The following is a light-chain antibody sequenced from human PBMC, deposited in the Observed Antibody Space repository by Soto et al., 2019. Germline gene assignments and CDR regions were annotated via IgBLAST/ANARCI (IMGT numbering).Light chain of an antibody. V-gene: IGKV1-39*01. CDR2: AAS. Sequence: DVHMIQSAYTLSASVGDRVTITCRASQSISSYLNWYQQKPGKAPKLLIYAASSLQSGVPSRFSGSGSGTDFTLTISSLQPDDFATYYCQHYNSYSEAFGQGTKVDIK. J-gene: IGKJ1*01. CDR3: QHYNSYSEA. CDR1: QSISSY.